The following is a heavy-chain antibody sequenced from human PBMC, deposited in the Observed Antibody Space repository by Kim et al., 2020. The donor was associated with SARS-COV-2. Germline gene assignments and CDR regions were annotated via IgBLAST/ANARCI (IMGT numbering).Heavy chain of an antibody. CDR1: VGSFSGYS. J-gene: IGHJ4*02. Sequence: SETLSLTCAVYVGSFSGYSWSWIRQPPGKGLEWIGEIDHSGRTNYSPSLRSRVTMSVDTYKNQFSLKLSSVTAADTAVYYCARLCSGGSCNQDYWGQGTLVTVSS. CDR2: IDHSGRT. D-gene: IGHD2-15*01. CDR3: ARLCSGGSCNQDY. V-gene: IGHV4-34*01.